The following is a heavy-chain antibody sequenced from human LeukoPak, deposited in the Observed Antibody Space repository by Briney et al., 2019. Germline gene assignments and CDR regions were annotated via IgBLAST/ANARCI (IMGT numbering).Heavy chain of an antibody. CDR1: GGSISSGDYY. D-gene: IGHD3-22*01. V-gene: IGHV4-30-4*01. CDR2: MYYSGST. Sequence: SQTLSLTCTVSGGSISSGDYYWSWIRQPPGKGLEWIAYMYYSGSTYYDPSLKSRVTMSADTSKNQLSLKLSSVTAADTAVYYCARPYYYGSRIDPWGQGILVTVSS. CDR3: ARPYYYGSRIDP. J-gene: IGHJ5*02.